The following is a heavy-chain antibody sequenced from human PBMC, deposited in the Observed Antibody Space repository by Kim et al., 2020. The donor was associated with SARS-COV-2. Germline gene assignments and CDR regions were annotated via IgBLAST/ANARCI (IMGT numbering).Heavy chain of an antibody. CDR3: ARILRATYDFWSGYPYTFDP. CDR1: GFSLSNARMG. V-gene: IGHV2-26*01. J-gene: IGHJ5*02. Sequence: SGPTLVNPTETLTLTCTVSGFSLSNARMGVSWIRQPPGKALEWLAHIFSNDEKSYSTSLKSRLTIYKDTSKSQVVLTMTNMDPVDTAPYYGARILRATYDFWSGYPYTFDPWGQGTLVTVSS. CDR2: IFSNDEK. D-gene: IGHD3-3*01.